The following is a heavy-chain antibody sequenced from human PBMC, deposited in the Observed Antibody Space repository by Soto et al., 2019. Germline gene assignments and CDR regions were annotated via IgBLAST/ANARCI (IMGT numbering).Heavy chain of an antibody. D-gene: IGHD3-10*01. V-gene: IGHV3-30-3*01. CDR3: GRVQGNNDNEYYPFDY. CDR2: ISCAGTST. J-gene: IGHJ4*02. CDR1: GFTFSNSA. Sequence: PGGSLRLSCAASGFTFSNSAMHWVRQAPGKGLEWVAVISCAGTSTYYADSVKGRFTISRDNSKDTVYLQLNSLRSEDTAVYHCGRVQGNNDNEYYPFDYWGRGTLVTVSS.